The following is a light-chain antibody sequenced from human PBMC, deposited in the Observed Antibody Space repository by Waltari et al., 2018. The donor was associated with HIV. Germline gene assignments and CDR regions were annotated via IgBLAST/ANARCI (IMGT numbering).Light chain of an antibody. J-gene: IGKJ2*02. CDR2: CAS. V-gene: IGKV1-39*01. CDR1: ENIGAY. CDR3: QQSYSTPCA. Sequence: DIQMTQSPSSLSASVGDTVTIICRASENIGAYLNWYHHKSGAAPKLLIYCASSLQSAVPSRFSGSGFGTHFSLTINSLQADDFGTFYCQQSYSTPCAFGQGTNLEIK.